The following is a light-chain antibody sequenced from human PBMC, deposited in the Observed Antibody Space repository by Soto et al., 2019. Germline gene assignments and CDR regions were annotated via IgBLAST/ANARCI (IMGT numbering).Light chain of an antibody. V-gene: IGLV2-23*02. J-gene: IGLJ3*02. CDR2: EVN. Sequence: QSVLTQPASVSGSAGQSITISCTGTIRDIGAYNLVSWYQQHPGTAPKLIIFEVNNRTSGVSHRFSGSRSVNTASLTISGLQAEDEGDYHCCAYAGRSTLVFGGGTKVTVL. CDR1: IRDIGAYNL. CDR3: CAYAGRSTLV.